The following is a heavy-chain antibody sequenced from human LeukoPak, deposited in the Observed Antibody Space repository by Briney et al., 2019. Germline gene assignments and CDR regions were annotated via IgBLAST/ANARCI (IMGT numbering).Heavy chain of an antibody. V-gene: IGHV3-15*01. CDR2: IKSKTDGGTT. Sequence: GGSLRLSCETSGFSFSTYWMSWVRQAPGKGLEWVGRIKSKTDGGTTDYAAPVKGRFTISRDDSKNTLYLQMNSLKTEDTAVYYCTTALYGDYGAWGQGTLVTVSS. CDR3: TTALYGDYGA. CDR1: GFSFSTYW. J-gene: IGHJ4*02. D-gene: IGHD4-17*01.